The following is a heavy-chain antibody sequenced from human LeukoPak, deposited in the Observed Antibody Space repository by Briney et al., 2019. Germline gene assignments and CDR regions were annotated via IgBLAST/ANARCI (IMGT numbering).Heavy chain of an antibody. J-gene: IGHJ5*02. CDR2: ISGRGEST. D-gene: IGHD3-22*01. CDR1: GFTFSTYA. V-gene: IGHV3-23*01. Sequence: GGSLRLSCAASGFTFSTYAMSWVRQAPGKGLEWVSGISGRGESTSYADSVRGRFTISRDNSKNTLYLQMDSLRGEDTAVYYCAKGEGYYDPIGLDPWGQGTLVTVSS. CDR3: AKGEGYYDPIGLDP.